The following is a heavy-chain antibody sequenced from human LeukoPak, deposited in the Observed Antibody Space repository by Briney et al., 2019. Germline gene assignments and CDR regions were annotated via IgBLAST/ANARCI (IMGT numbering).Heavy chain of an antibody. D-gene: IGHD6-19*01. V-gene: IGHV3-21*01. CDR1: GFTFSSYS. Sequence: GGSLRLSCAASGFTFSSYSMNWVRQAPGKGLEWVSSISSSSSYTYYADSVKGRFTISRDNAKNSLYLQMNSLRAEDTAVYYCAREGSGASLAYYFDYWGQGTLVTVSS. CDR2: ISSSSSYT. J-gene: IGHJ4*02. CDR3: AREGSGASLAYYFDY.